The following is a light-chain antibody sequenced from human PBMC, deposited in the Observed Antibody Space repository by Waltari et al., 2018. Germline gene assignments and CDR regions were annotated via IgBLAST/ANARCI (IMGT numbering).Light chain of an antibody. CDR3: QQYDSSPPLT. CDR1: QSVSSSY. Sequence: EIVLTQSPGTLSLSPGDRATLSCRARQSVSSSYLAWYQQKPGQAPRLLIYGASSRAARIPDRFSGSGSGTDFTLTISRLEPEDFAVYYCQQYDSSPPLTFGGGTKVEIK. CDR2: GAS. J-gene: IGKJ4*01. V-gene: IGKV3-20*01.